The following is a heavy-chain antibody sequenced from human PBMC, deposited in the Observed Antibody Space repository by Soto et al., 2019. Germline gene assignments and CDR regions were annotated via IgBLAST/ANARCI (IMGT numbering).Heavy chain of an antibody. J-gene: IGHJ4*02. V-gene: IGHV3-15*01. CDR1: GFTFVNAW. CDR3: TRGQWFPY. D-gene: IGHD3-22*01. Sequence: DVQLVESGGGLVKPGGSLRLSCAASGFTFVNAWMSWVRQAPGKGLEWVGLIKKTSEGGATEYAAPVKGRFTISRDDSQNTLYLPMNSLKTEDTAVYYCTRGQWFPYWGQGTLVTVSA. CDR2: IKKTSEGGAT.